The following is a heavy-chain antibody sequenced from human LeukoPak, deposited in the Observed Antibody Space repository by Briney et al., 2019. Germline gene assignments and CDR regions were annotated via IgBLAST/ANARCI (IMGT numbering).Heavy chain of an antibody. V-gene: IGHV4-34*01. J-gene: IGHJ3*02. D-gene: IGHD3-22*01. Sequence: PSETLSLTCAVFGGSFSGYFWSWIRQPPGKGLEWIGEINESGSTNYNPSLKSRVTISIDTSKNHFSLKLSSVTAADTAVYYCARAKTINYYDSSGYYGRSFDIWGQGTMVTVSS. CDR3: ARAKTINYYDSSGYYGRSFDI. CDR1: GGSFSGYF. CDR2: INESGST.